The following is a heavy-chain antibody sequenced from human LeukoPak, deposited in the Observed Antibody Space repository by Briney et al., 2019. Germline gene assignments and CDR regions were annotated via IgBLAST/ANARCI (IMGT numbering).Heavy chain of an antibody. V-gene: IGHV4-4*07. J-gene: IGHJ5*02. CDR3: ARVREVPAASNWFDP. Sequence: SETLSLTCTVSGGSISSYYWSWIRQPAGKGLEWIGRIYTNGSTNYNPSLKSRVTMSVDTSKNQFSLKLSSVTAADTAVYYCARVREVPAASNWFDPWGQGTLVTVSS. D-gene: IGHD2-2*01. CDR2: IYTNGST. CDR1: GGSISSYY.